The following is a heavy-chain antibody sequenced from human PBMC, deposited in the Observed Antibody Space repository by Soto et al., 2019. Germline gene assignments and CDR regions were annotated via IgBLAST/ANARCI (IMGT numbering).Heavy chain of an antibody. V-gene: IGHV3-33*08. CDR3: AREYSSSSKSEYFQH. D-gene: IGHD6-6*01. CDR1: GFTFSSYG. Sequence: ALRLSCAASGFTFSSYGMHWVRQAPGKGLEWVAVIWYDGSNKYYADSVKGRFTISRDNSKNTLYLQMNSLRAEDTAVYYCAREYSSSSKSEYFQHWGQGTLVTVSS. J-gene: IGHJ1*01. CDR2: IWYDGSNK.